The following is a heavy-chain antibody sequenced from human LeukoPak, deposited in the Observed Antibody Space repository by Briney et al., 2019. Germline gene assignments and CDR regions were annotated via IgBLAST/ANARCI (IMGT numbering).Heavy chain of an antibody. V-gene: IGHV4-34*01. D-gene: IGHD2-2*01. CDR3: AREIRPSPFVD. J-gene: IGHJ4*02. Sequence: SETLSLTCAVSGGSLSDNFWSWIRQPPGKGLEWIGEINDSGSTNLNPALNSRVAMSVDSSRNQFSLRLSSVTAADTAVYYCAREIRPSPFVDWGQGTLVTVSS. CDR2: INDSGST. CDR1: GGSLSDNF.